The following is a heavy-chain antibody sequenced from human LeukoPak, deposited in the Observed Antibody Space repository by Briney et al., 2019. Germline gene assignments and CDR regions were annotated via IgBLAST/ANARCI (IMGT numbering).Heavy chain of an antibody. CDR3: AREGLSAGYYYMDV. CDR2: FYISGST. J-gene: IGHJ6*03. V-gene: IGHV4-61*02. CDR1: GVSNSSGSYY. D-gene: IGHD2/OR15-2a*01. Sequence: PSETLSLTCTVSGVSNSSGSYYWDWIRQPAGKGLEWIGRFYISGSTSYNPSLMGRVTISVDTSKNQFSLKLSSVTAADTALYYCAREGLSAGYYYMDVWGKGATVTVSS.